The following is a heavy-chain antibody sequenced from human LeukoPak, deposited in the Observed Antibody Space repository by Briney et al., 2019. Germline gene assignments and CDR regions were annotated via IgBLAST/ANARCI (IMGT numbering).Heavy chain of an antibody. D-gene: IGHD3-10*01. CDR1: GGSFSGYY. Sequence: PSETLSLTCAVYGGSFSGYYWSWIRQPPGKGLEWIGEINHSGSTNYDPSLKSRVTISVDTSKNQLSLKLSSVTAADTAVYYCARGRKTMVRGVISSSSLYYYSYYMDVWGKGTTVTVSS. V-gene: IGHV4-34*01. CDR3: ARGRKTMVRGVISSSSLYYYSYYMDV. J-gene: IGHJ6*03. CDR2: INHSGST.